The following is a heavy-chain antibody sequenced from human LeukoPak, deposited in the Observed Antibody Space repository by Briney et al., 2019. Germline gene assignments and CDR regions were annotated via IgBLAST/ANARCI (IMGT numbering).Heavy chain of an antibody. J-gene: IGHJ5*02. Sequence: ASVKVSCKASGYTFTGYYMHWVRQAPGQGLEWMGWINPNSGGTNYARKFQGRVTMTRDTSISTAYMELSRLRSDDTAVYYCARDPFHYYDSSGYYQGWFDPWGQGTLVTVSS. CDR3: ARDPFHYYDSSGYYQGWFDP. V-gene: IGHV1-2*02. CDR2: INPNSGGT. CDR1: GYTFTGYY. D-gene: IGHD3-22*01.